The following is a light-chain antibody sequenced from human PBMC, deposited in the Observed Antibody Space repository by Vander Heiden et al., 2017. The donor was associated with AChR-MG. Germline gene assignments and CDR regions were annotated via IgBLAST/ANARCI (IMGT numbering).Light chain of an antibody. Sequence: EIVFTQSPGTLSLSPGERATLSCRASESVSSSYLAWYQQKPGQAPRLLMYGATSRATGNPDRFSGSGSGTDFTLTISRLEAEDFVVYYCQQYGTSSITFGQGTRLEIK. CDR2: GAT. CDR1: ESVSSSY. J-gene: IGKJ5*01. CDR3: QQYGTSSIT. V-gene: IGKV3-20*01.